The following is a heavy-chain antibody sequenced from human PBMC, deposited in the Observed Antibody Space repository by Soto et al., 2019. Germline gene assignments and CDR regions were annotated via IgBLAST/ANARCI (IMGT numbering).Heavy chain of an antibody. V-gene: IGHV1-69*13. CDR2: IIPIFGTA. CDR3: ARDLYSSSSWYYYYGMDV. D-gene: IGHD6-6*01. Sequence: SVKVSCKASGGTFSSYAISWVRQAPGQGLEWMGGIIPIFGTANYAQKFQGRVTITADESTSTAYMELSSLRSEDTAVYYCARDLYSSSSWYYYYGMDVWGQGTTVTVSS. J-gene: IGHJ6*02. CDR1: GGTFSSYA.